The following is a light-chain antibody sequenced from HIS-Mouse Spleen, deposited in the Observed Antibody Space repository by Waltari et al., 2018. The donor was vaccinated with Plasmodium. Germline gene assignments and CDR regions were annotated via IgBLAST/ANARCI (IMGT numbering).Light chain of an antibody. CDR3: QQYNSYSWT. J-gene: IGKJ1*01. CDR1: QSISSW. CDR2: KAS. Sequence: DIQITQSPSTLSASVANRVTITCLASQSISSWLAWYQQKPGKAPKLLIHKASSLESGVPSRFSGSGSGTEFTLTISSLQPDDFATYYCQQYNSYSWTFGQGTKVEIK. V-gene: IGKV1-5*03.